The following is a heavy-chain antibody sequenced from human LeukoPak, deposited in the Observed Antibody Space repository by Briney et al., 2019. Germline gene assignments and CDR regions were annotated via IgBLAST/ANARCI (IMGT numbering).Heavy chain of an antibody. CDR2: INWNGGST. Sequence: GGSLRLSCAASGFTFDHYDMSWVRQAPGKGLEWVSGINWNGGSTGYADSVKGRFTISRDNAKNSLYLQMNSLRAEDTALYYCARAWRFGELFYFDYWGQGTLVTVSS. V-gene: IGHV3-20*04. CDR3: ARAWRFGELFYFDY. D-gene: IGHD3-10*01. J-gene: IGHJ4*02. CDR1: GFTFDHYD.